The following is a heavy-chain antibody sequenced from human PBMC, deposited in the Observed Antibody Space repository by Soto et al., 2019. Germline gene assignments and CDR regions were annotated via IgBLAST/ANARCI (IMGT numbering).Heavy chain of an antibody. CDR3: ARGRVIAAAGTEGYYYYGMDV. J-gene: IGHJ6*01. CDR1: GFTFSSYD. D-gene: IGHD6-13*01. V-gene: IGHV3-13*01. Sequence: GGSLRLSCAASGFTFSSYDMHWVRQATGKGLEWVSAIGTAGDTYNPGSVKGRFTISRENAKNSLYLQMNSLRAGDTAVYYCARGRVIAAAGTEGYYYYGMDVWGQGNTVTVSS. CDR2: IGTAGDT.